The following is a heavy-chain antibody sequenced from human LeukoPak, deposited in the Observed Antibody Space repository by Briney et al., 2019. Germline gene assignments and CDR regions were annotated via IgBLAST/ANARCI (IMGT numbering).Heavy chain of an antibody. V-gene: IGHV1-46*01. CDR1: GYTFTSYY. D-gene: IGHD3-9*01. J-gene: IGHJ6*02. Sequence: ASVKVSCKASGYTFTSYYMHWVRQAPGQGLEWMGIINPSGGSTSYAQKFQGRVTMTRDTSTSTVYMELSSLRSEDTAVYYCASRGAWGITISPFGMDVWGQGTTVTVSS. CDR3: ASRGAWGITISPFGMDV. CDR2: INPSGGST.